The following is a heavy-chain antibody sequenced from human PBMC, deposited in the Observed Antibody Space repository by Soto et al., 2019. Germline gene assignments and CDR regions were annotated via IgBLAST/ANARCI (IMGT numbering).Heavy chain of an antibody. D-gene: IGHD5-12*01. CDR1: GGSFSGYY. V-gene: IGHV4-34*01. Sequence: SETLSLTCAVYGGSFSGYYWSWIRQPPGKGLEWIGEINHSGSTNYNPSLKSRVTISVDTSKNQFSLKLSSVTAADTAVYYCAREPWLHRNWCDPWGQGNRVTVS. CDR3: AREPWLHRNWCDP. J-gene: IGHJ5*02. CDR2: INHSGST.